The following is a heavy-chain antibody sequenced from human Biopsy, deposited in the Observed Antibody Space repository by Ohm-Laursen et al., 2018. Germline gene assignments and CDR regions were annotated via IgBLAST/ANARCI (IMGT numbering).Heavy chain of an antibody. J-gene: IGHJ4*02. D-gene: IGHD7-27*01. CDR1: GGSIRSDY. CDR3: ARLTGDPSY. CDR2: IYYTGHT. V-gene: IGHV4-59*01. Sequence: SETLSLTCTVSGGSIRSDYWSWIRQSPRKGLEWIGFIYYTGHTNYNPSLKSRATISVDTSKNQFSLKVISVTAADTAVYYCARLTGDPSYWGQGILVTVSS.